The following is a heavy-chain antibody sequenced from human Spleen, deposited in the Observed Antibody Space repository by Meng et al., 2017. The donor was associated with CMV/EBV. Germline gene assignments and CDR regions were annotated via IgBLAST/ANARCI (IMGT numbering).Heavy chain of an antibody. J-gene: IGHJ4*02. V-gene: IGHV5-51*01. CDR1: GYSFTSYW. D-gene: IGHD4-23*01. CDR2: IYPHDSDI. Sequence: KVSCKGSGYSFTSYWIGWVRQMPGKGLEWMGIIYPHDSDIRYSPSFQGQVTISADKSISTAYLQWSSLKASDTAMYYCVRRGSTVALFDYWGQGTLVTVSS. CDR3: VRRGSTVALFDY.